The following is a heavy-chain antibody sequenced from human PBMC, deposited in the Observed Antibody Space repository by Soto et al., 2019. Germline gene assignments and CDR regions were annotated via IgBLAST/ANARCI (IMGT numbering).Heavy chain of an antibody. CDR2: ISYDGSNK. J-gene: IGHJ6*02. Sequence: PGGSLRLSCAASGFTFSSYGMHWVRQAPGKGLEWVAVISYDGSNKYYADSVKGRFTISRDNSKNTLYLQMNSLRAEDTAVYYCAKLEYSSSSYLGPDVWGQGTTVTVSS. D-gene: IGHD6-6*01. CDR3: AKLEYSSSSYLGPDV. CDR1: GFTFSSYG. V-gene: IGHV3-30*18.